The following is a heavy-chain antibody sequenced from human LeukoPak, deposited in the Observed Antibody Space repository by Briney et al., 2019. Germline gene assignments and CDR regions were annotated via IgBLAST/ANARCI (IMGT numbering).Heavy chain of an antibody. J-gene: IGHJ4*02. CDR2: IHPNSGAT. V-gene: IGHV1-2*02. D-gene: IGHD3-10*01. CDR3: ARDGDSRMVDFDY. Sequence: ASVKVSCKASGYTFTAYYIYWVRQAPGQGLEWVGFIHPNSGATNYTPKFQGRVTMARDTSISTAYMELSRLTSDDTAMYYCARDGDSRMVDFDYWAREPWSPSP. CDR1: GYTFTAYY.